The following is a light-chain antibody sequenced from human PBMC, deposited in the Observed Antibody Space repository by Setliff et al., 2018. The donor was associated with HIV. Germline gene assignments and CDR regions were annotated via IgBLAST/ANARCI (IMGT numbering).Light chain of an antibody. CDR3: QTWGAGIQV. CDR1: RGHTNYV. CDR2: VNMDGSH. Sequence: QPVLTQSPSASASLGASVRLTCTLSRGHTNYVIAWHQQQPERGPRYLMKVNMDGSHVKGDGIPDRFSGSSYGAERYLTISSLQSDDEADYYCQTWGAGIQVFGGGTKVTVL. V-gene: IGLV4-69*01. J-gene: IGLJ2*01.